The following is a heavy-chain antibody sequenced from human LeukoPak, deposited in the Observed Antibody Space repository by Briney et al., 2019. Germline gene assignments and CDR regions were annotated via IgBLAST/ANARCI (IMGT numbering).Heavy chain of an antibody. J-gene: IGHJ4*02. Sequence: GGSLRLSCAAPGFTFNDYYMSWIRQAPGKGLEWVSYISSSSYTNYADSVKGRFTISRDNAKNSLYLQRNSLRAEDTAVYYCARGWYSSGWYEAGFYYWGPGTLVTVSS. V-gene: IGHV3-11*06. CDR2: ISSSSYT. D-gene: IGHD6-19*01. CDR1: GFTFNDYY. CDR3: ARGWYSSGWYEAGFYY.